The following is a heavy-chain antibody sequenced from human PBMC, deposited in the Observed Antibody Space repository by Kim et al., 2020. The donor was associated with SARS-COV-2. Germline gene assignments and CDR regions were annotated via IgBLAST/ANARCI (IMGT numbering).Heavy chain of an antibody. D-gene: IGHD5-12*01. CDR3: ARLKGDGYNSYYYYGMDV. Sequence: SETLSLTCAVYGGSFSGYYWSWIRQPPGKGLEWIGEINHSGSTNYNPSLKSRVTISVDTSKNQFSLKLSSVTAADTAVYYCARLKGDGYNSYYYYGMDVWGQGTTVIVSS. CDR2: INHSGST. V-gene: IGHV4-34*01. CDR1: GGSFSGYY. J-gene: IGHJ6*02.